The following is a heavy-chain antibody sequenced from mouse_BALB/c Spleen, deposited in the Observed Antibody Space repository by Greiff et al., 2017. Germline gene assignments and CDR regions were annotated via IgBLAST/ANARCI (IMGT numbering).Heavy chain of an antibody. CDR1: GFSLTSYG. D-gene: IGHD1-1*01. CDR2: IWAGGST. Sequence: VKLMESGPGLVAPSQSLSITCTVSGFSLTSYGVHWVRQPPGKGLEWLGVIWAGGSTNYNSALMSRLSISKDNSKSQVFLKMNSLQTDDTAMYYCASYYYGSSYGAYWGQGTLVTVSA. J-gene: IGHJ3*01. CDR3: ASYYYGSSYGAY. V-gene: IGHV2-9*02.